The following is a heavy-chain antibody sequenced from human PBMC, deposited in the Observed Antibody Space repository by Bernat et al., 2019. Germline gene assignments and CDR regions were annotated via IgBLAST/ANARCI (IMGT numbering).Heavy chain of an antibody. V-gene: IGHV3-7*03. CDR2: IKQDGSEK. J-gene: IGHJ2*01. Sequence: EVQLVESGGGLVQPGESLRLSCAASGFTFSSSWMNWVRQAPGKGLEWVANIKQDGSEKSYVDSVKGRFTISRDNAKNTLYLQMNSLRAEDTAVYYCAKAMAGHWYFDLWGRGTLVTVSS. CDR3: AKAMAGHWYFDL. D-gene: IGHD6-19*01. CDR1: GFTFSSSW.